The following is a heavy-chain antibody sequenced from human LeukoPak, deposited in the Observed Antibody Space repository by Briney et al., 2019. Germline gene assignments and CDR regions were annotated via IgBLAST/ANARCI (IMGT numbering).Heavy chain of an antibody. CDR2: IYYSGST. CDR3: ARLGSGYEHFDY. J-gene: IGHJ4*02. V-gene: IGHV4-59*01. D-gene: IGHD5-12*01. CDR1: GGSISSYY. Sequence: SETLSLTYTVSGGSISSYYWSWIRQPPGKGLEWIGYIYYSGSTNYNPSLKSRVTISVDTSKNQFSLKLSSVTAADTAVYYCARLGSGYEHFDYWGQGTLVTVSS.